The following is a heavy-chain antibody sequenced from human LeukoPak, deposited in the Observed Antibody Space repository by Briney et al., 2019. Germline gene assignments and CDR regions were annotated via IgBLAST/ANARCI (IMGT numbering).Heavy chain of an antibody. Sequence: GGSLRLSCAASGFTFSNFWMTWVRQAPGKGLEWVAIIKQDGSQKYYVDSVKGRFTISRDNSKNTVYLQMNSLRAEDTAVYYCASRRGGIVGDYWGQGTLVTVSS. CDR3: ASRRGGIVGDY. J-gene: IGHJ4*02. V-gene: IGHV3-7*02. CDR2: IKQDGSQK. D-gene: IGHD2-15*01. CDR1: GFTFSNFW.